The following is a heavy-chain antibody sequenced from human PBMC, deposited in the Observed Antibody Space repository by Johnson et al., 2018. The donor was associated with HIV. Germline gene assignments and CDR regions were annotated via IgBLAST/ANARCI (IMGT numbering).Heavy chain of an antibody. CDR3: ARGPVMVRGVTDAFDI. Sequence: MQLVESGGGVVQPGRSLRLSCAASGFTFSSYWMHWVRQAPGKGLEWVSVIYSGGSTYYADSVKGRFTISRDNSKNTLYLQMNSLRAEDTAVYYCARGPVMVRGVTDAFDIWGQGTMVTVSS. V-gene: IGHV3-66*01. J-gene: IGHJ3*02. D-gene: IGHD3-10*01. CDR2: IYSGGST. CDR1: GFTFSSYW.